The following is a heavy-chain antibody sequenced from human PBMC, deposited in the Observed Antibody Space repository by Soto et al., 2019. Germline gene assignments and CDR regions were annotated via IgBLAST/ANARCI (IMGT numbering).Heavy chain of an antibody. V-gene: IGHV3-30*18. CDR3: AKSTRSSEFLNYYYGMDV. D-gene: IGHD3-10*01. CDR1: GFTFSSYG. J-gene: IGHJ6*02. Sequence: GGSLRFSCAASGFTFSSYGMHWVRQAPGKGLEWVAVISYDGSNKYYADSVKGRFTISRDNSKNTLYLQMNSLRAEDTAVYYCAKSTRSSEFLNYYYGMDVWGQGTTVTVSS. CDR2: ISYDGSNK.